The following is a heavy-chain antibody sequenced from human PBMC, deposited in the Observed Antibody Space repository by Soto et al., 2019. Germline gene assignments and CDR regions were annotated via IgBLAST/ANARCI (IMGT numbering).Heavy chain of an antibody. V-gene: IGHV3-74*01. CDR3: ARAGVVVAATPNYYFDY. CDR2: INSDGSST. Sequence: GGSLRLSCAASGFTFSSYWMHWVRQAPGKGLVWVSRINSDGSSTSYADSVKGRFTISRDNAKNTLYLQMNSLRAEDTAVYYCARAGVVVAATPNYYFDYWGQGTLVTVSS. D-gene: IGHD2-15*01. CDR1: GFTFSSYW. J-gene: IGHJ4*02.